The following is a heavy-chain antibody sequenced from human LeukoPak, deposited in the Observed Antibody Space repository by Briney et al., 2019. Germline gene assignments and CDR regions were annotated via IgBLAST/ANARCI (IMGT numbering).Heavy chain of an antibody. V-gene: IGHV1-18*04. CDR3: ARAATTGYYYGSGSYLVY. Sequence: ASVKVSCKASGYTCTSYGISWVRQAPGQGLEWMGWISAYNGNTNYAQKLQGRVTMTTDTSTSTAYMELRSLRSDDTAVYYCARAATTGYYYGSGSYLVYWGQGTLVTVSS. CDR2: ISAYNGNT. J-gene: IGHJ4*02. D-gene: IGHD3-10*01. CDR1: GYTCTSYG.